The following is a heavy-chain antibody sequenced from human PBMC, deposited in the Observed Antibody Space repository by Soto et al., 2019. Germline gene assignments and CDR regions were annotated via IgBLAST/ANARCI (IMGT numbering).Heavy chain of an antibody. Sequence: SVKVSCKASGGTCSSYAISWVRQAPGQGLEWMGGIIPIFGTANYAQKFQGRVTITADESTSTAYMELSSLRAEDTAVYYCARDPRDGYNYAFDYWGQGTLVTVSS. V-gene: IGHV1-69*13. D-gene: IGHD5-12*01. CDR1: GGTCSSYA. CDR2: IIPIFGTA. J-gene: IGHJ4*02. CDR3: ARDPRDGYNYAFDY.